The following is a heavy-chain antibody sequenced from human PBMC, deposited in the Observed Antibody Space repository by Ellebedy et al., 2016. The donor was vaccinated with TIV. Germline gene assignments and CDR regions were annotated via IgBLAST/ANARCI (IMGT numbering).Heavy chain of an antibody. Sequence: GESLKISCETSESTFSSYGMSWVRQAPGKGLEWVSSISTTDGTHDADTVKGRFTISRDNPKNTLYLQMNSLRVEDTAVYYCATQLWNTEFWGQGTLVIVSS. J-gene: IGHJ4*02. CDR3: ATQLWNTEF. CDR2: ISTTDGT. D-gene: IGHD5-24*01. V-gene: IGHV3-23*01. CDR1: ESTFSSYG.